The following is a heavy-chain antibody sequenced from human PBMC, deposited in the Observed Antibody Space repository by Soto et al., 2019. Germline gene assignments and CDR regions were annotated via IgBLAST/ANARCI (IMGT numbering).Heavy chain of an antibody. V-gene: IGHV4-59*01. CDR3: ARDLGGLLYSSDYYYGMDV. CDR1: GGSISSYY. Sequence: SETLSLTCTVSGGSISSYYWSWIRQPPGKGLEWIGYIYYSGSTNYNPSLKSRVTISVDTSKNQFSLKLSSVTAADTAVYYCARDLGGLLYSSDYYYGMDVWGQGTTVTVSS. D-gene: IGHD3-10*01. CDR2: IYYSGST. J-gene: IGHJ6*02.